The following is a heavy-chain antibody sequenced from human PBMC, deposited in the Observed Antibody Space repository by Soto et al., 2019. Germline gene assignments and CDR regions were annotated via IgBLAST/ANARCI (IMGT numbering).Heavy chain of an antibody. D-gene: IGHD5-18*01. Sequence: PGGSLRLSCAASGFTFSSYAMHWVRQAPGKGLEWVAVISYDGSNKYYADSVKGRFTISRDNSKNTLYLQMNSLRAEDTAVYYCARDLRIQLDYYYYGMDVWGQGTTVTVSS. CDR2: ISYDGSNK. CDR1: GFTFSSYA. CDR3: ARDLRIQLDYYYYGMDV. V-gene: IGHV3-30-3*01. J-gene: IGHJ6*02.